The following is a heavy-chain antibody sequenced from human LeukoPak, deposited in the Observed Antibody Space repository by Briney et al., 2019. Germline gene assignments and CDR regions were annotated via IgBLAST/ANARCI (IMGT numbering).Heavy chain of an antibody. J-gene: IGHJ4*02. CDR2: ISAYNGNT. CDR3: ARDSSEDFYDSSGYYSFDF. Sequence: ASVKVSCKASGGTFSSYAFSWVRQAPGQGLEWMGWISAYNGNTNYAQKVQGRVTMTTDTSTSTAYMELRSLRSDDTAVFYCARDSSEDFYDSSGYYSFDFWGQGTLVTVSS. V-gene: IGHV1-18*04. CDR1: GGTFSSYA. D-gene: IGHD3-22*01.